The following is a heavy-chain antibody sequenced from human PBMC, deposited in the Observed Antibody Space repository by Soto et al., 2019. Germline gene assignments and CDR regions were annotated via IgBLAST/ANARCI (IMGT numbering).Heavy chain of an antibody. V-gene: IGHV4-31*03. CDR3: AGAVSYFDVLRYRTSYFDQ. D-gene: IGHD3-10*01. CDR1: GASVSTGVYY. CDR2: IDNSGST. J-gene: IGHJ4*02. Sequence: QVQLDEWGPGLVQHSQTLSLSCTVSGASVSTGVYYWTWIRQHAGKGLEWIGYIDNSGSTYYNPSLTARVDISVDTSKNEFSLNLQSLTAADTAFYYCAGAVSYFDVLRYRTSYFDQWGQGILVTVSS.